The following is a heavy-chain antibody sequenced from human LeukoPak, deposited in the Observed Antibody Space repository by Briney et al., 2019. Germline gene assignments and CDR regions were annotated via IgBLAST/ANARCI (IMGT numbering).Heavy chain of an antibody. CDR3: ARDTSEGDYAWWFDP. V-gene: IGHV1-46*01. CDR1: GYSFTSHY. D-gene: IGHD3-16*01. Sequence: ASVKVSCEASGYSFTSHYMHWVRQAPGQGLEWMGLINPRGTATRYAESFQGRLTLTRDLFTSTDYMELSSLRSDDTAVYFCARDTSEGDYAWWFDPWGQGTLVTVAS. CDR2: INPRGTAT. J-gene: IGHJ5*02.